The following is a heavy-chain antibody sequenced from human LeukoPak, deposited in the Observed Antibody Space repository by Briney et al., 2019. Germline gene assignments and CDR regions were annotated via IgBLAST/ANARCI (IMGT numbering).Heavy chain of an antibody. Sequence: SVKVSCKASGFTFRNSAIQWVRQAPGQRLEWIGWIIVDSGNTKFAQKFQQRVSFTRDMSTGTAYMQLSSLRSEDTALYYCAASKRSYDFWTGFPSDFWGPGTVVTVSS. CDR3: AASKRSYDFWTGFPSDF. D-gene: IGHD3-3*01. J-gene: IGHJ4*02. V-gene: IGHV1-58*02. CDR1: GFTFRNSA. CDR2: IIVDSGNT.